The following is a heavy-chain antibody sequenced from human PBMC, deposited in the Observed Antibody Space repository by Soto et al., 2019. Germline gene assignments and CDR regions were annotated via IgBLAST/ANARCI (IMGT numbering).Heavy chain of an antibody. J-gene: IGHJ6*03. CDR1: GFTFSDYY. V-gene: IGHV3-11*01. Sequence: GGSLRLSCAASGFTFSDYYMSWIRQAPGKGLEWVSFIISSGSTIYYAVSVKGRFTISRDNAKNSLYLQMNSLRAEDTAVYYCARAHPRWRRVAGHYYYYMDVWGKGTTVTVSS. CDR2: IISSGSTI. D-gene: IGHD2-21*02. CDR3: ARAHPRWRRVAGHYYYYMDV.